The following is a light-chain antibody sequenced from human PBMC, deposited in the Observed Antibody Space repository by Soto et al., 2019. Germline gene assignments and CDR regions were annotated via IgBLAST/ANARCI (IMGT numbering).Light chain of an antibody. CDR3: QQRSNWPLT. V-gene: IGKV3-11*01. CDR2: DAS. CDR1: QSVSSY. J-gene: IGKJ4*01. Sequence: EIVLTQSPATLSLSPGERATLSCRASQSVSSYLAWYQQKPGQAPRLLIYDASNRATGIPARFCGSGSGTDFTLTISSLVPEDSAVYYCQQRSNWPLTFGGGTTVEIK.